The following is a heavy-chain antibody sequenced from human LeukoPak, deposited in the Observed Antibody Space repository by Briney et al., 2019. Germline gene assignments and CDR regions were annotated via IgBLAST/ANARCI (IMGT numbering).Heavy chain of an antibody. CDR1: GFTFSSYA. CDR3: TRDEAAATD. D-gene: IGHD6-13*01. J-gene: IGHJ4*02. V-gene: IGHV3-7*01. Sequence: GGSLRLSCAASGFTFSSYAMSWVRQAPGKGPEWVANIKQDGREKHYVDSVRGRFTISRDNAKSSLYLQMNSLRAEDTGLYYCTRDEAAATDWGQGTLVTVSS. CDR2: IKQDGREK.